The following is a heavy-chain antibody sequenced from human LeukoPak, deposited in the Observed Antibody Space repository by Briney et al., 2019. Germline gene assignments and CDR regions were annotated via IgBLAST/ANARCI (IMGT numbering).Heavy chain of an antibody. J-gene: IGHJ3*02. CDR3: AKEIKPIRGAFDI. V-gene: IGHV3-23*01. CDR2: ISGSGGST. Sequence: GGSLRLSCVASGLTFSSYGMTWVRQAPGKGLEWVSAISGSGGSTYYADSVKGRFTISRDNSKNTLYLQMNSLRAEDTAVYYCAKEIKPIRGAFDIWGQGTMVTVSS. CDR1: GLTFSSYG.